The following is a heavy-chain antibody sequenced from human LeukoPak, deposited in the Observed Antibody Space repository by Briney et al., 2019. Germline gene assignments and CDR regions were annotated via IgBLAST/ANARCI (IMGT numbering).Heavy chain of an antibody. CDR2: IHPNSGGT. CDR1: GYTFTGYY. Sequence: GASVKVSCKASGYTFTGYYIHWVRQAPGQGLEWMGWIHPNSGGTNYAQKFQGRVTMTRDTSITTAYMEVSRLRSDDTAVYYCARNPLDYYFMDVWGKGTTVTVSS. V-gene: IGHV1-2*02. J-gene: IGHJ6*03. CDR3: ARNPLDYYFMDV.